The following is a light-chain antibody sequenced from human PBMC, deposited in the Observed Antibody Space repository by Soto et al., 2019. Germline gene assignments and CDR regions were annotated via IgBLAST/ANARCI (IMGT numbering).Light chain of an antibody. V-gene: IGKV3-15*01. Sequence: EIVLTQSPATLSSSPGETATLSCRASQYVGTRLAWYQHKPGQAPRLLIYGTSTRATGIPARFSGSGSGTEFTLTISSLQSEDFAVYYCHQYNFWPTFGQGTKVDIK. CDR1: QYVGTR. CDR2: GTS. J-gene: IGKJ1*01. CDR3: HQYNFWPT.